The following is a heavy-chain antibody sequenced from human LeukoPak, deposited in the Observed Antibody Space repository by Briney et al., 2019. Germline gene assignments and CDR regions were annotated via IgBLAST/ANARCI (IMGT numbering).Heavy chain of an antibody. CDR2: ISDSGSTI. J-gene: IGHJ4*02. Sequence: GGSLRLSCAASGFNFNEYYMNWIRQARGKGLEWVSYISDSGSTIYYADSVKGRFTISRNNAKKSLYLHMNSLRAEDTAVYYCARVGGDSRYYDFWSGYAFDYWGQGTLVTVSS. CDR3: ARVGGDSRYYDFWSGYAFDY. CDR1: GFNFNEYY. V-gene: IGHV3-11*01. D-gene: IGHD3-3*01.